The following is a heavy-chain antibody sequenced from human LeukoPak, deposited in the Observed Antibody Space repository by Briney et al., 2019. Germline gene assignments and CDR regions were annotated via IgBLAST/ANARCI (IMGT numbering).Heavy chain of an antibody. D-gene: IGHD6-13*01. CDR2: IYYSGST. J-gene: IGHJ5*02. V-gene: IGHV4-61*05. Sequence: SETLSLTCTVSGGSISSSSYYWGWIRQPPGKGLEWIGYIYYSGSTNYNPSLKSRVTISVDTSKNQFSLKLSSVTAADTAVYYCARHLHSSSWYRSENWFDPWGQGTLVTVSS. CDR1: GGSISSSSYY. CDR3: ARHLHSSSWYRSENWFDP.